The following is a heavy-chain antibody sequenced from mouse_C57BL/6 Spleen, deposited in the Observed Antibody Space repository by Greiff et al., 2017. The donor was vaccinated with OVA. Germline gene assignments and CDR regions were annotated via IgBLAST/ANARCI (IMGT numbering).Heavy chain of an antibody. D-gene: IGHD1-1*01. J-gene: IGHJ2*01. CDR3: TTKGTTVVATIDY. CDR1: GFTIKDYY. Sequence: EVQLQHSGAELVRPGASVKLSCTASGFTIKDYYMHWVKQRPEQGLEWIGRIDPEDGDTEYAPKFQGKATMTADTSSNTAYLQLSSLTSEDTAVYYCTTKGTTVVATIDYWGQGTTLTVSS. V-gene: IGHV14-1*01. CDR2: IDPEDGDT.